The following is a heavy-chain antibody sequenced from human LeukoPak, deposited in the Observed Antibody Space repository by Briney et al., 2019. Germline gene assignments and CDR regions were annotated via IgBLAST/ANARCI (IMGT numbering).Heavy chain of an antibody. V-gene: IGHV1-2*02. CDR3: ARDWVFDY. D-gene: IGHD3-16*01. Sequence: ASVKVSCKASGYTFTGYYIHWVRQAPGQGLEWMGWINPNSGGTNYAQNFQGRVTVTTDPSITTAYMELSRLTYDDTAVYYCARDWVFDYWGQGTLVTVSS. CDR1: GYTFTGYY. CDR2: INPNSGGT. J-gene: IGHJ4*02.